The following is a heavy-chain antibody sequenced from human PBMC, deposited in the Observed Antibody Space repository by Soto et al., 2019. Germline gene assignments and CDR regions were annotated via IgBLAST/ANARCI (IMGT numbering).Heavy chain of an antibody. CDR3: ARGRYCSGGSCYSGERYFDY. J-gene: IGHJ4*02. Sequence: GSLRLSCAASGFTVSSNYMSWVRQAPGKGLEWVSVIYSGGSTYSADSVKGRFTISRDNSKNTLYLQMNSLRAEDTAVYYCARGRYCSGGSCYSGERYFDYWGQGTLVTVSS. D-gene: IGHD2-15*01. CDR2: IYSGGST. CDR1: GFTVSSNY. V-gene: IGHV3-53*01.